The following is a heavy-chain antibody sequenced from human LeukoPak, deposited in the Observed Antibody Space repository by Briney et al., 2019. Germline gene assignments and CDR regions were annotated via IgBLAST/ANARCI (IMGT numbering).Heavy chain of an antibody. Sequence: SGGSLRLSCAASGFTFSSYWMHWVRQAPGKGLVWVSRINSDGSSTSYADSVKGRFTISRDNAKNTLYLQMNSLRAEDTAVYYCARGGRIQLERLGYFDYWGQGTLVTVSS. CDR2: INSDGSST. CDR3: ARGGRIQLERLGYFDY. CDR1: GFTFSSYW. V-gene: IGHV3-74*01. J-gene: IGHJ4*02. D-gene: IGHD1-1*01.